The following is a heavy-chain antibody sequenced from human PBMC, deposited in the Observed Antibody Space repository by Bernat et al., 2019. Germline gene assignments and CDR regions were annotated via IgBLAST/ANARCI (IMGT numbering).Heavy chain of an antibody. CDR3: ARHIGSCSGGSCSDWYFDL. J-gene: IGHJ2*01. Sequence: EVQLLESGGGLVQPGGSLRLSCAASGFTFSSYAMSWVRQAPGKGLEWVSAISGSGGSTYYADSVKGRFTISRDNSKNTLYLQMNSLRAEDTAVYYCARHIGSCSGGSCSDWYFDLWGRGTLVTVSS. CDR1: GFTFSSYA. V-gene: IGHV3-23*01. CDR2: ISGSGGST. D-gene: IGHD2-15*01.